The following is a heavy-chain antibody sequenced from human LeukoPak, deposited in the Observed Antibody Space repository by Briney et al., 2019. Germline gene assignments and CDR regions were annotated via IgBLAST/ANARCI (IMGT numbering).Heavy chain of an antibody. CDR2: IYYSGTT. D-gene: IGHD5-18*01. J-gene: IGHJ4*02. V-gene: IGHV4-59*12. CDR1: GGFISSFY. CDR3: ARGTVDTVIDN. Sequence: SETLSLTCTVSGGFISSFYCSWIRQPPGKGLQWIGYIYYSGTTNYNPSLKSRVTISSDTSKNQFSLRLSSVTAVDTAVYYCARGTVDTVIDNCGQGTLVTVSS.